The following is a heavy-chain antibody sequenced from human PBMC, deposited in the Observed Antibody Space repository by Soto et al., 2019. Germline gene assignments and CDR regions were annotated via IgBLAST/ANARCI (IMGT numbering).Heavy chain of an antibody. CDR3: ENDSQFYYMDV. CDR1: GFKFNDYA. J-gene: IGHJ6*03. CDR2: ASCNGDII. Sequence: EVQLVESGGALVQPGRSLRLSCVASGFKFNDYAIHWVRQAPGKGLEWVSGASCNGDIIGYADSVKGRFTISRDNAKNSLYLQMNSLRTEDTALYYCENDSQFYYMDVWGQGTTVTVSS. V-gene: IGHV3-9*01.